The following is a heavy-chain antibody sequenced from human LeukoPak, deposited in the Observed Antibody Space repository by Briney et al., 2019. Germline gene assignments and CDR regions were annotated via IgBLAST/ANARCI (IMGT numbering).Heavy chain of an antibody. CDR2: ISSSSSYI. CDR3: ARGYSSGWYEPYYYYGMDV. Sequence: GGSLRLSCAASGFTFSSYSMKWVRHAPGKGLEWVSSISSSSSYIYYADSVKGRFTISRDNAKNSLYLQMNSLRAEDTAVYYCARGYSSGWYEPYYYYGMDVWGQGTTVPVSS. V-gene: IGHV3-21*01. CDR1: GFTFSSYS. D-gene: IGHD6-19*01. J-gene: IGHJ6*02.